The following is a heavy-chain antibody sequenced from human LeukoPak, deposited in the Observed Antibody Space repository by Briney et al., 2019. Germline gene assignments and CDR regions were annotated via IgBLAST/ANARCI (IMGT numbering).Heavy chain of an antibody. V-gene: IGHV4-30-4*01. J-gene: IGHJ4*02. CDR2: IYYSGST. CDR3: AREVIVPAFFDY. CDR1: GGSISSGDYY. Sequence: SETLSLTCAVSGGSISSGDYYWSWIRQPPGKGLEWIGYIYYSGSTYYNPSLKSRVTISVDTSKNQFSLKLSSVTAADTAVYYCAREVIVPAFFDYWGQGTLVTVSS. D-gene: IGHD2-2*01.